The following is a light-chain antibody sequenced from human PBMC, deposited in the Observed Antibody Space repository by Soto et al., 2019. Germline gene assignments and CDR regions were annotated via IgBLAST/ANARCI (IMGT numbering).Light chain of an antibody. J-gene: IGKJ1*01. V-gene: IGKV1-5*01. CDR1: QYMTNW. CDR3: QQYKVYSQT. Sequence: IQMTQSPSTLSASVGDRVTITCRASQYMTNWLAWYQQKPGKAPKLLIYDASTLESGVPSRFSGSGYGTEFTLPISSLQPDDFATYYCQQYKVYSQTFGQGTKVEMK. CDR2: DAS.